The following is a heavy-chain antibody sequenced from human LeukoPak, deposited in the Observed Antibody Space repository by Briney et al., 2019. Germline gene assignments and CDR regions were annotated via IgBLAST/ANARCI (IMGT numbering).Heavy chain of an antibody. V-gene: IGHV3-30*04. CDR1: GFTFSSYA. J-gene: IGHJ4*02. CDR3: ARVPQAKITYYYDSSGYYI. Sequence: PGRSLRLSCAASGFTFSSYAMHWVRQAPGKGLEWVAVISYDGSNKYYADSVKGRFTISRDNSKNTLYLQMNSLRAEDTAVYYCARVPQAKITYYYDSSGYYIWGQGTLVTVSS. D-gene: IGHD3-22*01. CDR2: ISYDGSNK.